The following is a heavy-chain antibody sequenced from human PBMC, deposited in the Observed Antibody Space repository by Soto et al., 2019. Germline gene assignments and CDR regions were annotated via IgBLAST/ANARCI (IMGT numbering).Heavy chain of an antibody. CDR3: VSSVRYFPPYYGMDV. D-gene: IGHD3-9*01. V-gene: IGHV3-30-3*02. Sequence: GGSLRLSCAASGFTFSSYAMHWVRQAPGKGLEWVAVISYDGSNKYYADSVKGRFTISRDNSKNTLYLQMNSLRAEDTAVYYCVSSVRYFPPYYGMDVWGQGTTVTV. J-gene: IGHJ6*02. CDR1: GFTFSSYA. CDR2: ISYDGSNK.